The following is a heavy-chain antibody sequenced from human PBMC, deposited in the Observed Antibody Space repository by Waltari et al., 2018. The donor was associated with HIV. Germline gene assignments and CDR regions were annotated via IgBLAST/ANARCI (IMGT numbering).Heavy chain of an antibody. CDR2: INQDGSQK. CDR3: AREYYDFWSGYYTTGLDV. CDR1: AFTISRYW. Sequence: DEQLVEPGGGLVQPGESLRLACEASAFTISRYWMTWVRQPPVKGWEWVANINQDGSQKYYVDSVKGRFNISRDNSRNSIYLQLNNLTAGDTAVYYCAREYYDFWSGYYTTGLDVWGQGTTVIVS. J-gene: IGHJ6*02. D-gene: IGHD3-3*01. V-gene: IGHV3-7*03.